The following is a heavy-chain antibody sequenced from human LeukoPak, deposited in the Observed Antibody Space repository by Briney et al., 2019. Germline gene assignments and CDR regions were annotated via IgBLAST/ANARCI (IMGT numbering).Heavy chain of an antibody. CDR3: GRARRWNAAVEGWWFDP. D-gene: IGHD1-1*01. Sequence: TLSLTCSVSDGSISSGSYYWNWIRQPAGKGLEWIGRIYSSGSTNYNPSLKSRVTISVDTSKNQFSLKLSSVTAADTAVYYCGRARRWNAAVEGWWFDPWGQGTLVTVSS. CDR2: IYSSGST. V-gene: IGHV4-61*02. J-gene: IGHJ5*02. CDR1: DGSISSGSYY.